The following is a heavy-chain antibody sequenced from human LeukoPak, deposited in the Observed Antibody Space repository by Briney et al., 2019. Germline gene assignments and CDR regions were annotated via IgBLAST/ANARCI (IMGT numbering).Heavy chain of an antibody. Sequence: GASLKISCKGSGYSFTSYWIGWVRQMPGKGLEWMGIIYPGDSDTTYSPSFQGQVTISADTSISTAYPQWSSLKASDTAMYYCARLRDYDRYFDRWGRGTLVTVSS. V-gene: IGHV5-51*01. CDR1: GYSFTSYW. D-gene: IGHD3-22*01. CDR2: IYPGDSDT. CDR3: ARLRDYDRYFDR. J-gene: IGHJ2*01.